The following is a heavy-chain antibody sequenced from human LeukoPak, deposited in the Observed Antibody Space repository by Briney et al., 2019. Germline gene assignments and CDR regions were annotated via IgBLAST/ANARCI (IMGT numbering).Heavy chain of an antibody. CDR2: INSDGSST. CDR3: ARYTRIAVAGYYYYYYMDV. D-gene: IGHD6-19*01. J-gene: IGHJ6*03. V-gene: IGHV3-74*01. Sequence: GGSLRLSCAASGFTVSSYWMHWVRRAPGKGLVWVSRINSDGSSTSYADSVKGRFTISRDNAKNTLYLQMNSLRAEDTAVYYCARYTRIAVAGYYYYYYMDVWGKGTTVTVSS. CDR1: GFTVSSYW.